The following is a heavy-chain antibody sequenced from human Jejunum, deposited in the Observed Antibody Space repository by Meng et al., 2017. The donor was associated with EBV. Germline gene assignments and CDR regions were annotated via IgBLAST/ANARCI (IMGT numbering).Heavy chain of an antibody. CDR1: GFTFSNAW. V-gene: IGHV3-15*01. J-gene: IGHJ5*02. Sequence: EVQLVESXGGLVKPXXCIRLSCAASGFTFSNAWMSWVRQAPGKGLEWIARIKSKTEGGTTDYAAPVKGRFTISRDDSKNMVFLQMNSLKTEDTAVYYCVSSWSDPWGQGPLVTVSS. CDR2: IKSKTEGGTT. CDR3: VSSWSDP.